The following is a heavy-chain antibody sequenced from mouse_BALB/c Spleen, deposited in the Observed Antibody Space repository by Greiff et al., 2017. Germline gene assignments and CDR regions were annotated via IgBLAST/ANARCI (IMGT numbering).Heavy chain of an antibody. CDR3: VRYRYDLPWFAY. Sequence: QVQLKESGPGLVAPSQSLSITCTVSGFSLTSYDISWIRQPPGKGLEWLGVIWTGGGTNYNSAFMSRLSISKDNSKSQVFLKMNSLQTDDTAIYYCVRYRYDLPWFAYWGQGTLVTVSA. V-gene: IGHV2-9-2*01. D-gene: IGHD2-14*01. J-gene: IGHJ3*01. CDR1: GFSLTSYD. CDR2: IWTGGGT.